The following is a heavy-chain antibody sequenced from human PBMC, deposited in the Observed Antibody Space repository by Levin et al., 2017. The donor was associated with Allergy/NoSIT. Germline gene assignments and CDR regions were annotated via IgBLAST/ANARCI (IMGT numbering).Heavy chain of an antibody. CDR1: GFTFSSYG. Sequence: GESLKISCAASGFTFSSYGMHWVRQAPGKGLEWVAVIWYDGSNKYYADSVKGRFTISRDNSKNTVYLQMNSLRAEDTAVYYCARGPHIVVVTAIDYWGQGTPVTVSS. CDR2: IWYDGSNK. V-gene: IGHV3-33*01. J-gene: IGHJ4*02. CDR3: ARGPHIVVVTAIDY. D-gene: IGHD2-21*02.